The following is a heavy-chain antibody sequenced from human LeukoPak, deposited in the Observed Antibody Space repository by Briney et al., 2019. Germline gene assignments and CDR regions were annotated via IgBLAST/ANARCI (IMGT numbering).Heavy chain of an antibody. D-gene: IGHD3-3*01. V-gene: IGHV1-8*01. CDR2: MNPNSGNT. J-gene: IGHJ4*02. CDR3: ARGPYDFWSGYYFY. CDR1: GYTFTSYD. Sequence: ASVKVSCKASGYTFTSYDINWVRQATGQGLEWMGWMNPNSGNTGYAQKFQGRVTMTRNTSISTAYMELSSLRSEDTAVYYCARGPYDFWSGYYFYWGQGTLVTVSS.